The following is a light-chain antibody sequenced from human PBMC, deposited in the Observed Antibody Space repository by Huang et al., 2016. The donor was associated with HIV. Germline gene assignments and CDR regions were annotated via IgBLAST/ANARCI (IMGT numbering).Light chain of an antibody. CDR3: MQALQTPLT. J-gene: IGKJ4*01. V-gene: IGKV2-28*01. CDR2: VAS. Sequence: DIVMTQSPLSLPVTPGEPASISCRSSQSLLHRNGNNYLDWYLQKPGQSPQLLIYVASSRASGVPDRFNGSGSGTDFTLKISSVEAEDVGVYYCMQALQTPLTFGGGTKVEIK. CDR1: QSLLHRNGNNY.